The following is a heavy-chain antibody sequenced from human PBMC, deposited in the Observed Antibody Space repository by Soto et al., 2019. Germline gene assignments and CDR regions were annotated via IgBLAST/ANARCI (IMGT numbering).Heavy chain of an antibody. CDR2: ISESGDST. D-gene: IGHD5-18*01. Sequence: EVQLLDSGGRLVQPGGSLRLSCAASGFTFSSYAMSWVRQAPGKGLEWVSSISESGDSTSYAESVRGRFTISRDDSKNTLYLQXXXXXXXXXXXXXXXXXRIQGWTKGXXDHWGXXTL. V-gene: IGHV3-23*01. J-gene: IGHJ4*02. CDR3: XXXRIQGWTKGXXDH. CDR1: GFTFSSYA.